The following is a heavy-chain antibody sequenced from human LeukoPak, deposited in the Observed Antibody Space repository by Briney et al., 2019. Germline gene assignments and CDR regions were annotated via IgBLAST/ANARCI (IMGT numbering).Heavy chain of an antibody. CDR3: ARVGTWELQRVFDY. J-gene: IGHJ4*02. V-gene: IGHV3-7*01. D-gene: IGHD1-26*01. CDR2: IHKAGTES. CDR1: GFTLTDYW. Sequence: GGSLRLSCAASGFTLTDYWMTWVRQVPGKGLEWVANIHKAGTESYYVDSVKGRFAISRDNAKNSLYLQLSSLRVDDTAVYYCARVGTWELQRVFDYWGQGTLVTVSS.